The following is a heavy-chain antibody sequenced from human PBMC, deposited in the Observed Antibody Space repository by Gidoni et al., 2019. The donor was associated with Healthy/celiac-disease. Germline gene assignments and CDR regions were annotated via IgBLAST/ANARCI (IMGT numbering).Heavy chain of an antibody. CDR2: ISSSSSYI. D-gene: IGHD6-19*01. V-gene: IGHV3-21*01. J-gene: IGHJ4*02. Sequence: EVQLVESGGGLVKPGGSLRLSCAASGFTFSSYSMNWVRQAPGKGLEWVSSISSSSSYIYYADSVKGRFTISRDNAKNSLYLQMNSLRAEDTAVYYCARVSYSSGWYEDYWGQGTLVTVSS. CDR3: ARVSYSSGWYEDY. CDR1: GFTFSSYS.